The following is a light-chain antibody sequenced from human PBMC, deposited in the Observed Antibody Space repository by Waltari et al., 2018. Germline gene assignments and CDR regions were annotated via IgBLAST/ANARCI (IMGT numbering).Light chain of an antibody. Sequence: DVVMTQSPLSLPVSLGQPASISCRSSQSLGHPYGHTYLNWFQQRPGQSPRRLIYKVSNRDSGVPDRFSGSGSDTAFTLKISRVEAEDVGIYYCMQATNWPLTFGQGTKVEIQ. J-gene: IGKJ1*01. CDR3: MQATNWPLT. CDR1: QSLGHPYGHTY. CDR2: KVS. V-gene: IGKV2-30*02.